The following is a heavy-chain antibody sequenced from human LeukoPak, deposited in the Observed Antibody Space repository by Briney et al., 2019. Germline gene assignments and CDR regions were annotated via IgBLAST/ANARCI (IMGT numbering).Heavy chain of an antibody. CDR2: ITGGHYAT. Sequence: GGSLRLSCAASGFSFSSFAMTWVRQAPGKGLEWVSSITGGHYATYNTDSVKGRFTISRDNDKNTLYLQMNSLRADDTAIYYCTKDTNGDYIGTFDPWGQGTMVTVS. J-gene: IGHJ5*02. V-gene: IGHV3-23*01. CDR1: GFSFSSFA. CDR3: TKDTNGDYIGTFDP. D-gene: IGHD4-17*01.